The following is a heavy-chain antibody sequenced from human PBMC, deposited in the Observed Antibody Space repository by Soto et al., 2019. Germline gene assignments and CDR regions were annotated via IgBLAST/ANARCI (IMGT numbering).Heavy chain of an antibody. CDR3: AKVWVEMSTNDAFDI. D-gene: IGHD2-21*01. CDR2: ISYDGGSQ. CDR1: GFTFSSYG. V-gene: IGHV3-30*18. Sequence: QVELVESGGGVVHPGTSLRLSCAASGFTFSSYGLHWVRQAPGKGLEWVAGISYDGGSQYYADSVKGRFTISRDYSKNTLYLQMISPRTEDTGVYPCAKVWVEMSTNDAFDIGGHGTMVTIS. J-gene: IGHJ3*02.